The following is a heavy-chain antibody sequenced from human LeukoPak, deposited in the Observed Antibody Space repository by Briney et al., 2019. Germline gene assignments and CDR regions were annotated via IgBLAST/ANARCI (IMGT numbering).Heavy chain of an antibody. D-gene: IGHD4-17*01. CDR3: ARDYGAYWYFDL. V-gene: IGHV4-30-4*08. J-gene: IGHJ2*01. CDR1: GGSINSGDYY. Sequence: SQTLSLTCTVSGGSINSGDYYWSWIRQPPGKGLEWIGYIYYSGSTYYNPSLKSRVTISVDTSKNQFSLKLSSVTAADTAVYYCARDYGAYWYFDLWGRGTLVTVSS. CDR2: IYYSGST.